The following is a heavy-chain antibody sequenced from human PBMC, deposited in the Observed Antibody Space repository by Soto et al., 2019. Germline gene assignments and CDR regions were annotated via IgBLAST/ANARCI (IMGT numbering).Heavy chain of an antibody. V-gene: IGHV4-39*01. CDR1: DDSINSDKYY. CDR2: IYYRGNA. J-gene: IGHJ4*02. D-gene: IGHD3-3*01. CDR3: ARLEGLATISYYFDF. Sequence: QLQLQESGPGLVKPSETLSLTCSVSDDSINSDKYYWGWIRQPPGKGLEWIGSIYYRGNAYYNPSLPTRSPLSLDKSRSQFSLKLNSVTAADSAVYFCARLEGLATISYYFDFWGPGALVTVSS.